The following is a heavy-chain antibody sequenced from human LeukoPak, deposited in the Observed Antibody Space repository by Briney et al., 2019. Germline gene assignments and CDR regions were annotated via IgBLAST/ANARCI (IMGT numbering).Heavy chain of an antibody. D-gene: IGHD4-4*01. V-gene: IGHV1-46*01. CDR3: ARDPTRFYSNYVVPPWEIDY. Sequence: DSVKVSCKTSGYTFTSYYMHWVRQAPGQGRQWMGIINPSGGSTSYAQKFQGRVTMTRDTSTSTVYVELSSLRSEDTAVYYCARDPTRFYSNYVVPPWEIDYWGQGTLVTVSP. J-gene: IGHJ4*02. CDR2: INPSGGST. CDR1: GYTFTSYY.